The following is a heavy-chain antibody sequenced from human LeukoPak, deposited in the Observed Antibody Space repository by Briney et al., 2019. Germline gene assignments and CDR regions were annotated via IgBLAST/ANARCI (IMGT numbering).Heavy chain of an antibody. J-gene: IGHJ4*02. V-gene: IGHV3-23*01. D-gene: IGHD2-15*01. Sequence: VGSLRLSCAASGFTFSSYAMSWVRQAPGKGLEWVSAISGSGDSTNYADSVKGRFTISRDNSKNTLYLQMNSLRAEDTAVYYCAKAGAVVVVVAKFFDYWGQGTLVTVSS. CDR1: GFTFSSYA. CDR3: AKAGAVVVVVAKFFDY. CDR2: ISGSGDST.